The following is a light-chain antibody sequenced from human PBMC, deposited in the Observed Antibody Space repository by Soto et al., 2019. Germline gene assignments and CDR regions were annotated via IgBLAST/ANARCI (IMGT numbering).Light chain of an antibody. CDR2: LNSDGSH. V-gene: IGLV4-69*01. CDR1: SGHSSYA. CDR3: QTWGTGIHV. Sequence: QSVLTQSPSASASLGASVTLTCTLSSGHSSYAIAWHQQQPEKGPRYLMKLNSDGSHSKGDGIPDRFSGSSSGAERYLTIASLQAEDDADYYCQTWGTGIHVFGGGTQLTVL. J-gene: IGLJ7*01.